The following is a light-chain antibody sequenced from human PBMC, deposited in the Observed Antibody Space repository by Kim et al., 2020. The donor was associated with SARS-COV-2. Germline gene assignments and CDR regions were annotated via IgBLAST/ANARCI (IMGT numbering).Light chain of an antibody. CDR3: QQYFTTPPT. Sequence: ATINCKSSQSVLYRSNHKNHLAWYPQKPGQPPKLLVYWASTRESGVPDRFSGSGSGTDFTLTISSLQAEDVAVYYCQQYFTTPPTFGGGTKVDIK. CDR2: WAS. CDR1: QSVLYRSNHKNH. V-gene: IGKV4-1*01. J-gene: IGKJ4*01.